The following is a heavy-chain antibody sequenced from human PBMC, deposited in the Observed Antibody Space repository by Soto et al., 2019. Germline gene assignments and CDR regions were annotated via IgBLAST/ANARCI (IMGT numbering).Heavy chain of an antibody. CDR3: ARQGYGSGPNSFDS. CDR1: DYSISNGYY. V-gene: IGHV4-38-2*01. J-gene: IGHJ5*01. CDR2: IYYSGNT. Sequence: PSETLSLTCAVSDYSISNGYYWGWIRQPPGKGLEWIGSIYYSGNTYHNPSLKSRVTISVDTSKNQFSLKLNSVTAADTAVYYCARQGYGSGPNSFDSWGQGTLVTVSS. D-gene: IGHD3-10*01.